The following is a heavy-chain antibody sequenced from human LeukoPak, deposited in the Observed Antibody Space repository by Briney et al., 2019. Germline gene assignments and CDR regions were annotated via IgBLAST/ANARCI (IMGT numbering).Heavy chain of an antibody. Sequence: GGSLRLSCAASGFTFSSYAMSWVRQAPGKGLEWVSTIGDNRDSTYYADSVKGRFTISRDNSKNTLYLQMNSLRAQDTAVCYCAKYDYGGNPNEYYFDYWGQGTLVTVSS. CDR1: GFTFSSYA. D-gene: IGHD4-23*01. J-gene: IGHJ4*02. CDR2: IGDNRDST. V-gene: IGHV3-23*01. CDR3: AKYDYGGNPNEYYFDY.